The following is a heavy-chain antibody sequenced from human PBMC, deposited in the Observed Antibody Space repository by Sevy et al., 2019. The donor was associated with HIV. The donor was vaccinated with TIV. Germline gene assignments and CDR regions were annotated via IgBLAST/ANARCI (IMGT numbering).Heavy chain of an antibody. Sequence: SETPSLTCAVYGGSFSGYYWSWIRQPPGKGLEWIGEINHSGSTNYNPSLKSRVTISVDTSKNQFSLKLSSVTAADTAVYYCARRVGATKADWFDPWGQGTLVTVSS. CDR3: ARRVGATKADWFDP. D-gene: IGHD1-26*01. CDR1: GGSFSGYY. V-gene: IGHV4-34*01. J-gene: IGHJ5*02. CDR2: INHSGST.